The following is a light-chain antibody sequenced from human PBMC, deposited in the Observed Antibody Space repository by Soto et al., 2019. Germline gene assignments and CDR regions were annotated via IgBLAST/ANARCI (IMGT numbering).Light chain of an antibody. Sequence: EIVMTQSPATLSVSPGERVTFSCRASQSVSANLAWYQQKPGQAPRLLIYGASTRATGVPARFSGSGSGTEFTLTISSLQSEDFAVYYCQQYNNWLFTFGGGTRVEIK. CDR2: GAS. CDR3: QQYNNWLFT. V-gene: IGKV3-15*01. CDR1: QSVSAN. J-gene: IGKJ4*01.